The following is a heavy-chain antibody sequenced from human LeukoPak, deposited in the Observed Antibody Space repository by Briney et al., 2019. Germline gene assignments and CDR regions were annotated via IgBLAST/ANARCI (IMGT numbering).Heavy chain of an antibody. CDR1: GYTFTGYA. CDR2: INAGNGNT. J-gene: IGHJ5*02. V-gene: IGHV1-3*01. Sequence: GASVKVSCKASGYTFTGYAMHWVRQAPGQRLEWMGWINAGNGNTKYSQKFQGRVTITRDTSASTAYMELSSLRSEDTAVYYCARFSPFAGWFDPWGQGTLVTVSS. CDR3: ARFSPFAGWFDP.